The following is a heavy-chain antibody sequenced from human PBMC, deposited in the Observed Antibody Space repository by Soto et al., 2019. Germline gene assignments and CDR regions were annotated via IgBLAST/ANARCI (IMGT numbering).Heavy chain of an antibody. CDR3: ARAYYDRSGYAVDP. J-gene: IGHJ5*02. V-gene: IGHV4-4*09. D-gene: IGHD3-22*01. CDR1: GGSISNDY. CDR2: IYKGGSI. Sequence: QVHLQESGPGLVKPSETLSLTCRVSGGSISNDYWTWIRQPPGKGLEWIGYIYKGGSINYDPSLKSRVTISVDTSNHQFSLKLSSVTAADTAVYYCARAYYDRSGYAVDPWGQGTLVTVSS.